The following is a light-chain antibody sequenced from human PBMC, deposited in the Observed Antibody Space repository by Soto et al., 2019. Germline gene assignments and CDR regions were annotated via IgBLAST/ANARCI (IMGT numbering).Light chain of an antibody. CDR2: DVT. J-gene: IGLJ2*01. Sequence: QSVLTQPASVSGSPGQSITISCTGSSSDVGLYNYVSWYQQHPGKAPKLVISDVTNRPSGVSDRFSGSKSGNTASLTISGLQAEDEADYYCSSYTITATLFGRGTKVTVL. CDR3: SSYTITATL. V-gene: IGLV2-14*03. CDR1: SSDVGLYNY.